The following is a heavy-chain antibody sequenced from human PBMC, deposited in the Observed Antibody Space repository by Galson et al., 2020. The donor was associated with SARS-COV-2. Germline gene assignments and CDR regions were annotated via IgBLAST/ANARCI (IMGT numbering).Heavy chain of an antibody. CDR3: AHSAPSSLTIFGVVNVKDYFDY. CDR2: LYWNDDK. CDR1: GFSLTTSGVG. Sequence: ESGPTLVKPTQTLTLPCTFSGFSLTTSGVGVGWIRQPPGTALEWLALLYWNDDKRYNPSLKSRLTITKDTSKNQVVLTMTNMDPVDTATYFCAHSAPSSLTIFGVVNVKDYFDYWGQGTLVTVSS. V-gene: IGHV2-5*01. J-gene: IGHJ4*02. D-gene: IGHD3-3*01.